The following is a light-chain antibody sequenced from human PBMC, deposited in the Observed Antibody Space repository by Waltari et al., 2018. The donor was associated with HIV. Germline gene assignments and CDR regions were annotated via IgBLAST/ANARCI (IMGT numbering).Light chain of an antibody. CDR2: GAS. V-gene: IGKV3-20*01. CDR1: QSVSSSY. Sequence: EIVLTQSPATLSFSPGERATLSCRASQSVSSSYLAWSQQKPGQAPRLLIYGASRRATGIPDRFGGSGSGTDFTLTISRLEPEDFAVYYCQQYGGLCTFGQGTRLEIK. CDR3: QQYGGLCT. J-gene: IGKJ5*01.